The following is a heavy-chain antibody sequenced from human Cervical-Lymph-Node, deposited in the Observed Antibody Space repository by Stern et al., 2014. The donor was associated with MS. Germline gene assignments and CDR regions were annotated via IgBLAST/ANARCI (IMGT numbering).Heavy chain of an antibody. J-gene: IGHJ4*02. CDR2: IVSDVSRE. CDR3: ARDRDTTGWTLGAH. Sequence: VQLVESGGGVVQPGTSLRLSCAGSGFTFGNYDMHWVRQAPGKGLEWVAVIVSDVSREEYGDSVQGRFTISRDNYKNTVYLQMNSLRSDDTAVYYCARDRDTTGWTLGAHWGQGTLVTVSS. CDR1: GFTFGNYD. V-gene: IGHV3-30*03. D-gene: IGHD2/OR15-2a*01.